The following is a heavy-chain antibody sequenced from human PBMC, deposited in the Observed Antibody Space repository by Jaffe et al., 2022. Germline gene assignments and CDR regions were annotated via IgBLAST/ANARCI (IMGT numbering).Heavy chain of an antibody. CDR1: GGSISSSNW. V-gene: IGHV4-4*02. CDR2: IYHSGST. J-gene: IGHJ6*03. Sequence: QVQLQESGPGLVKPSGTLSLTCAVSGGSISSSNWWSWVRQPPGKGLEWIGEIYHSGSTNYNPSLKSRVTISVDKSKNQFSLKLSSVTAADTAVYYCARKVVVVVAAFYYYYMDVWGKGTTVTVSS. D-gene: IGHD2-15*01. CDR3: ARKVVVVVAAFYYYYMDV.